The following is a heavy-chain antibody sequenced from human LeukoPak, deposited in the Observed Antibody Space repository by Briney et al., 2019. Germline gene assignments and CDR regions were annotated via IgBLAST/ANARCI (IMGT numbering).Heavy chain of an antibody. D-gene: IGHD1-26*01. CDR3: AKDSLYSGSPGGFDY. V-gene: IGHV3-23*01. Sequence: TGGSLRLSCAASGFTFSSYAMSWVRQAPGKGLEWVSAISGSGGSTYYADSVKGRFTISRDNSKNTLYLQMNSLRAEDTAVYYCAKDSLYSGSPGGFDYWGQGTLVTVSS. CDR1: GFTFSSYA. J-gene: IGHJ4*02. CDR2: ISGSGGST.